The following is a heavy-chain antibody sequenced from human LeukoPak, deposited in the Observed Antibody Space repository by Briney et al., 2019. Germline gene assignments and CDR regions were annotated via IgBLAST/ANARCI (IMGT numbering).Heavy chain of an antibody. CDR2: ISSSGGST. CDR3: AKGYCSGGSCYSGLFDY. V-gene: IGHV3-23*01. J-gene: IGHJ4*02. CDR1: GFIFSSYA. Sequence: GGSLRLSCAASGFIFSSYAMSWVRQAPGKGLEWASAISSSGGSTYYADSVKGRFTISRDNSKNTLYLQMNSLRAEDTAVYYCAKGYCSGGSCYSGLFDYWGQGTLVTVSS. D-gene: IGHD2-15*01.